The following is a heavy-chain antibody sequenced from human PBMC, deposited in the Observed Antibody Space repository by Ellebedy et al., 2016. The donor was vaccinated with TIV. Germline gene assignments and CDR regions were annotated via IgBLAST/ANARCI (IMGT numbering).Heavy chain of an antibody. Sequence: PGGSLRLSCQGSGYRFTDYWITWVRQMPGKGLEWMGTIDLLASTSDYSPSFQGHVTISADRSINTAYLQWSSLKASDSAMYYCARHALGISGWWYFDLWGRGTLVTVSS. CDR2: IDLLASTS. V-gene: IGHV5-10-1*01. D-gene: IGHD6-19*01. J-gene: IGHJ2*01. CDR3: ARHALGISGWWYFDL. CDR1: GYRFTDYW.